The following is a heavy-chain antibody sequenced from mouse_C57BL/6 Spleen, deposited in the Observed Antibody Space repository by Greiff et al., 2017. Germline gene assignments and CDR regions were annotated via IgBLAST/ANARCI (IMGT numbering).Heavy chain of an antibody. CDR3: ARGDGSCKYYAMDY. CDR2: INPRNGGT. V-gene: IGHV1-53*01. D-gene: IGHD1-1*02. CDR1: GYTFTSYW. J-gene: IGHJ4*01. Sequence: VQLQQPGTELVKPGASVKLSCKASGYTFTSYWMHWVKQRPGQGLEWIGNINPRNGGTNYNEKFKSKATLTVDKSSSTAYMQRSSLTSEDSAVYYCARGDGSCKYYAMDYWGQGTSVTVSS.